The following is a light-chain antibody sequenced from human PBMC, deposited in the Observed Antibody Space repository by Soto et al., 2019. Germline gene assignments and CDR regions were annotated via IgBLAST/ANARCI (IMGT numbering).Light chain of an antibody. Sequence: QSVLTQPASVSGSPGQSITISCTGTSSDVGGYKYVSWYQQHPDKAPKLIIFEVSNRPSGVPDRFSGSKSGTSASLAIAGLQAEDEGAYYCQTYDSNLSGDVVFGGGTKLTVL. CDR3: QTYDSNLSGDVV. J-gene: IGLJ2*01. CDR1: SSDVGGYKY. CDR2: EVS. V-gene: IGLV2-14*01.